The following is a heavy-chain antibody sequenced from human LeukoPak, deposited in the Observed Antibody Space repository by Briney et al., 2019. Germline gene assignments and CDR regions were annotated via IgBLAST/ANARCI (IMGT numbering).Heavy chain of an antibody. J-gene: IGHJ4*02. CDR2: IKQNGSDN. CDR1: GFTFSTDW. V-gene: IGHV3-7*01. D-gene: IGHD2-21*01. Sequence: GGSLRLSCAASGFTFSTDWMSWVRQAPGKGLEWVANIKQNGSDNYYVDSVKDRFTISRDNAKNSLFLQMNSLRAEDTAVYYCARHVALSYWGQGALVTVSS. CDR3: ARHVALSY.